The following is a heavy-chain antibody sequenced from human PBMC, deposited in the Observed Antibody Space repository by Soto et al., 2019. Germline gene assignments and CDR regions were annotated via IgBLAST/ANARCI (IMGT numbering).Heavy chain of an antibody. CDR3: AKRSPMDDYGMDV. CDR1: GFTFSSYG. D-gene: IGHD3-10*01. CDR2: ISYDGSNK. V-gene: IGHV3-30*18. Sequence: QVQLVESGGGVVQPGRSLRLSCAASGFTFSSYGMHWVRQAPGKGLEWVAVISYDGSNKYYADSVKGRFTISRDNSKNTLYLQRNSLRAEDTAVYYCAKRSPMDDYGMDVWGQGTTVTVSS. J-gene: IGHJ6*02.